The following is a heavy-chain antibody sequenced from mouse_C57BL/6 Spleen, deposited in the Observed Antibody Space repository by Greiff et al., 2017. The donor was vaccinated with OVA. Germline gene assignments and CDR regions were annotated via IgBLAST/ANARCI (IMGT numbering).Heavy chain of an antibody. CDR3: AREEGTGYWYFDV. V-gene: IGHV5-4*01. CDR2: ISDGGSYT. D-gene: IGHD4-1*01. Sequence: EVMLVESGGGLVKPGGSLKLSCAASGFTFSSYAMSWVRQTPEKRLEWVATISDGGSYTYYPDNVKGRFTISRDNAKNNLYLQMSHLKSEDTAMYYCAREEGTGYWYFDVWGTGTTVTVSS. CDR1: GFTFSSYA. J-gene: IGHJ1*03.